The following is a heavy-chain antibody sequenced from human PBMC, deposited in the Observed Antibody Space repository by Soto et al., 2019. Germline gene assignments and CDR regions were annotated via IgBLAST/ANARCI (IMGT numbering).Heavy chain of an antibody. CDR2: IYHSGST. CDR1: GASISSDNW. V-gene: IGHV4-4*02. D-gene: IGHD4-17*01. CDR3: ARSTVTEDY. Sequence: QVQLQESGPGLVKPSGTLSLTCAVSGASISSDNWWSWVRQPPGKGLEWIGEIYHSGSTNYNPSLNSRVIISIDKSKNQFSLNLSSVTAADTAVYYCARSTVTEDYWGQGTLVTVSS. J-gene: IGHJ4*02.